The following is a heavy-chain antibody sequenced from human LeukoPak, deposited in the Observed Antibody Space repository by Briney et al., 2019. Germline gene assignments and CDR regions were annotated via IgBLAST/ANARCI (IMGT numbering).Heavy chain of an antibody. V-gene: IGHV4-34*01. CDR1: GGSFGAYY. Sequence: SETLSLTCTVYGGSFGAYYWSWLRQPPGKGLEWIGEINHSGSSDYNPSLKSRVTISVDKSKNQFSLKLSSVTAADTAVYYCARGYSSSWYACWGQGTLVTVSS. CDR3: ARGYSSSWYAC. J-gene: IGHJ5*01. D-gene: IGHD6-13*01. CDR2: INHSGSS.